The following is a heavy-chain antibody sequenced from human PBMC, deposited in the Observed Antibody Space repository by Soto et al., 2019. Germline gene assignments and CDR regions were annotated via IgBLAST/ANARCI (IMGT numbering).Heavy chain of an antibody. CDR2: ISYDGSNK. CDR3: ARDWGNRNDGVDY. Sequence: QVQLVESGGGVVQPGRSLRLSCAASGFTFSSYAMHWVRQAPGKGLEWVAVISYDGSNKYYADSVKGRFTISRDNSKNTLYLQMNSLRAEDTAVYYCARDWGNRNDGVDYWGQGTLVTVSS. D-gene: IGHD1-1*01. J-gene: IGHJ4*02. CDR1: GFTFSSYA. V-gene: IGHV3-30-3*01.